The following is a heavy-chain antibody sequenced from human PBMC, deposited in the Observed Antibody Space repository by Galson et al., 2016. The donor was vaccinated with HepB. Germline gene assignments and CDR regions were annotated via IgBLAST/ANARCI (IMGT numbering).Heavy chain of an antibody. CDR2: INGGNGNT. J-gene: IGHJ6*02. CDR3: TRDLLSTIAAHAGGV. V-gene: IGHV1-3*01. D-gene: IGHD6-13*01. Sequence: SVKVSCKASGYTFSSYGMHWVRQAPGHRLEWMGRINGGNGNTRYSQKFQGRVTITRDTSATTVYMELRSLRSEDTGVYYCTRDLLSTIAAHAGGVWGQGTTVTVSS. CDR1: GYTFSSYG.